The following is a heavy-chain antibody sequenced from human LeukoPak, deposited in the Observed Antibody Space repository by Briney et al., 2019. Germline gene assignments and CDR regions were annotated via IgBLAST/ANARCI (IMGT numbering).Heavy chain of an antibody. CDR1: GGSISSGDYY. CDR2: LDYSGIT. V-gene: IGHV4-30-4*08. Sequence: SQTLSLTCTVSGGSISSGDYYWSWIRQPPGKGLEWIGYLDYSGITYYNPSLNSRVTISVGTSKNQFSLKLSSVTAADTAVYYCASDLRGGSDYWGQGTLVTVSS. D-gene: IGHD3-16*01. CDR3: ASDLRGGSDY. J-gene: IGHJ4*02.